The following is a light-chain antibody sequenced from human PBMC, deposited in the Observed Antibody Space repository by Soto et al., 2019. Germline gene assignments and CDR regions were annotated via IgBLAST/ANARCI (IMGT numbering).Light chain of an antibody. CDR3: SAYTARNTLV. V-gene: IGLV2-14*01. CDR1: MRDVGAYNL. J-gene: IGLJ3*02. Sequence: QSALTQPASVSGSAGQSITISCSGTMRDVGAYNLVSWYQQHPGTAPKLIIYEVRNRPSGISSRFSGSRSGNTASLTISGLQSEDEGDYYCSAYTARNTLVFGGGTQLTVL. CDR2: EVR.